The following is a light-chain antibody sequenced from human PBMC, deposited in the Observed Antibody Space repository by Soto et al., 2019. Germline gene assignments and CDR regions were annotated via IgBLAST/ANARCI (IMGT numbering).Light chain of an antibody. Sequence: QSVLTQPPSVSGAPGQRVTISCTGSSSNIGAGYAVHWYQQLPGAVPRLVIYLNNNRPSGVPDRISGSKSGTSASLAITGLQAEDEADYYCATWNDGIFVFGIGTKVTVL. J-gene: IGLJ1*01. CDR1: SSNIGAGYA. CDR3: ATWNDGIFV. CDR2: LNN. V-gene: IGLV1-40*01.